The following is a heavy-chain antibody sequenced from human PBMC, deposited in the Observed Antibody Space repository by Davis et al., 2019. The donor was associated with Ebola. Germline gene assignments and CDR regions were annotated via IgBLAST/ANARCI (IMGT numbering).Heavy chain of an antibody. J-gene: IGHJ3*02. V-gene: IGHV4-61*09. CDR1: GGSISSGTYY. CDR3: ARVGAFDI. Sequence: SETLSLTCTVSGGSISSGTYYWSWIWQPAGKGLEWLGQIYTSGSTNYNPSLKSRVTISLDTSKNHFSLRVDSVTAADTAVYYCARVGAFDIWGQGTMVTVSS. D-gene: IGHD3-16*01. CDR2: IYTSGST.